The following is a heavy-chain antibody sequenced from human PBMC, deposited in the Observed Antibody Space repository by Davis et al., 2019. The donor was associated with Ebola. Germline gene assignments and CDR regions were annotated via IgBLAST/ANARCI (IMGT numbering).Heavy chain of an antibody. D-gene: IGHD1-26*01. CDR3: ASGPLGGSYGMDV. J-gene: IGHJ6*04. CDR1: GGTFTNYA. V-gene: IGHV1-69*04. CDR2: IIPVVDTK. Sequence: SVKVSCKTSGGTFTNYAVNWVRQAPGQGLEWRGRIIPVVDTKDYAQKFQGRVTLTADKATNTAYMEMSSLRSEDTAVYYCASGPLGGSYGMDVWGKGTTVTVSS.